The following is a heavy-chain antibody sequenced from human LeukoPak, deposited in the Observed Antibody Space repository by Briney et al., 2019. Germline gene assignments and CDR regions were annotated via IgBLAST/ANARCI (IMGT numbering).Heavy chain of an antibody. J-gene: IGHJ4*02. CDR2: IDGAASNT. Sequence: PGGSLRLSCRAPGFSFSSFAMNWVRQAPGKGLEWVSSIDGAASNTYYADSVKGRFTLSRDKSKNAVFLQMDSLRVEDTAMYYCARDRVLVVAGFFEYWGPGTLVTVSS. CDR3: ARDRVLVVAGFFEY. CDR1: GFSFSSFA. V-gene: IGHV3-23*01. D-gene: IGHD6-19*01.